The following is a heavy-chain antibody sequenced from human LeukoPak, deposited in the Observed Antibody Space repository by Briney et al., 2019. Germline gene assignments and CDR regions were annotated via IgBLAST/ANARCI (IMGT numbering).Heavy chain of an antibody. CDR3: AKDMKIFAAMDG. CDR1: GFTFDDYA. J-gene: IGHJ6*03. V-gene: IGHV3-9*01. Sequence: GRSLRLSCAASGFTFDDYAMPWVRQAPGKGLEWVSGISWNSGSIGYADSVKGRFTISRDNAKNSLYLQMNSLRAEDTALYYCAKDMKIFAAMDGWGKGTTVTASS. CDR2: ISWNSGSI. D-gene: IGHD3-3*01.